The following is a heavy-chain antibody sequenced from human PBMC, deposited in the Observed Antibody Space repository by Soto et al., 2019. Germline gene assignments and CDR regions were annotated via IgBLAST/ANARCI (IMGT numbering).Heavy chain of an antibody. J-gene: IGHJ4*02. D-gene: IGHD3-10*01. CDR2: IRYDGSDI. CDR1: EIIFNGFG. CDR3: ARYYYASGSYHYYFDY. Sequence: GGSLRLSCAASEIIFNGFGMHWVRQAPGKGLEWVAVIRYDGSDIHYADSVKGRFTISRDNSKNTLYLQMNSLRAEDTAVYYCARYYYASGSYHYYFDYWGQGTLVTVSS. V-gene: IGHV3-33*01.